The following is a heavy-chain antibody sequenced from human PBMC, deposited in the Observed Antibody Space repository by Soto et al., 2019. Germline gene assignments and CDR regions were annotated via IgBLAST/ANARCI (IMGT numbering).Heavy chain of an antibody. V-gene: IGHV3-48*04. CDR3: ARCSGGTCYSHAFEI. D-gene: IGHD2-15*01. CDR1: GFSFTGYS. CDR2: ISSSSNTI. Sequence: EVQLVESGGGLVQPGGSLRLSCAASGFSFTGYSMNWIRQAPGKGLEWVSYISSSSNTIYYADSVKGRFTISRDNVKNVVYVQMNSLKAEDAAVYYCARCSGGTCYSHAFEIWGQGPVVTVSS. J-gene: IGHJ3*02.